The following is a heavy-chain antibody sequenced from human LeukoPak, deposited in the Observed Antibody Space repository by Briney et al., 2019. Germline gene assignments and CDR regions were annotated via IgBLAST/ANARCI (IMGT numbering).Heavy chain of an antibody. CDR1: GFTFSSYA. V-gene: IGHV3-30-3*01. Sequence: GGSLRLSCAASGFTFSSYAMRWVRQAPGKGLEWVAVISYDGSNKYYADSVKGRFTISRDNSKNTLYLQMNSLRAEDTAVYYCARRLGYNWTDGLDYGGKETRATVPS. CDR2: ISYDGSNK. D-gene: IGHD1-20*01. J-gene: IGHJ4*02. CDR3: ARRLGYNWTDGLDY.